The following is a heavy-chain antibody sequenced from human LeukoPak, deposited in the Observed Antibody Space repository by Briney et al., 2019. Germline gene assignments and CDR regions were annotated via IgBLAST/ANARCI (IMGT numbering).Heavy chain of an antibody. CDR3: AREPYRYCSGGSCYSSWFDP. V-gene: IGHV4-59*02. Sequence: GSLRLSCAASGFTVSSNYMSWIRQPPGKGLEWIGYIYYSGSTNYNPSLKSRVTISVDTSKNQFSLKLSSVTAADTAVYYCAREPYRYCSGGSCYSSWFDPWGQGTLVTVSS. D-gene: IGHD2-15*01. CDR2: IYYSGST. J-gene: IGHJ5*02. CDR1: GFTVSSNY.